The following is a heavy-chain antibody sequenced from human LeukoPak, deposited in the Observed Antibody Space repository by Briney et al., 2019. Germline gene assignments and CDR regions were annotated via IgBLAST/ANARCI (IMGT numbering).Heavy chain of an antibody. J-gene: IGHJ4*02. CDR1: GFTFSDYY. Sequence: PGGSLRLSCAASGFTFSDYYMSWLRQAPGKGLEWVSYISSSGSTIYYADSVKGRFTISRDNAKNSLYLQMNSLRAEDTAVYYCARDLASHYYDSSGYYYYWGQGTLVTVSS. D-gene: IGHD3-22*01. V-gene: IGHV3-11*01. CDR2: ISSSGSTI. CDR3: ARDLASHYYDSSGYYYY.